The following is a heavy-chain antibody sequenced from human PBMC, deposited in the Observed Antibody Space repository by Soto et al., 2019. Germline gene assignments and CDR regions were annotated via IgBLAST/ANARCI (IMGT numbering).Heavy chain of an antibody. CDR3: ARAGSAASGNPFNY. Sequence: QEQLMESGGGVVQPGRSLRLSCAASGFDFSSYGMHWVRQAPGKGLEWVAVIWYNGTNKYYADSVKGRFTIARDNSKNTLFLQINSLRVDDTAMYYCARAGSAASGNPFNYWGQGTLVTVSS. D-gene: IGHD6-13*01. V-gene: IGHV3-33*08. J-gene: IGHJ4*02. CDR1: GFDFSSYG. CDR2: IWYNGTNK.